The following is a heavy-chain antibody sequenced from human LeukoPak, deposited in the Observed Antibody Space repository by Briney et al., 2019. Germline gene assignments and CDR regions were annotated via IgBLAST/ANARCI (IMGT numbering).Heavy chain of an antibody. CDR3: ARDVPKFPYYYYYMDV. V-gene: IGHV1-46*01. Sequence: ASVKVSCKASGYTFTSYYMHWVRQAPGQRLEWMGIINPSGGSTSYAQKFQGRVTMTTDTSTSTAYMELRSLRSDDTAVYYCARDVPKFPYYYYYMDVWGKGTTATVSS. CDR2: INPSGGST. CDR1: GYTFTSYY. J-gene: IGHJ6*03.